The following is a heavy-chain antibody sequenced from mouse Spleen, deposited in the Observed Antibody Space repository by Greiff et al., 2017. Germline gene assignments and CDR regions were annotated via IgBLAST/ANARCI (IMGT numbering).Heavy chain of an antibody. D-gene: IGHD4-1*01. V-gene: IGHV1-82*01. CDR3: AKTGYFDS. J-gene: IGHJ2*01. Sequence: VKLQESGPELVKPGASVKISCKASGYAFSSSWMNWVKQRPGKGLEWIGRIHPGDGDTNYNGKFKGKATVTADKSSSTTYMQLSSLTSEDSAVYFCAKTGYFDSWGQGTTLTVSS. CDR2: IHPGDGDT. CDR1: GYAFSSSW.